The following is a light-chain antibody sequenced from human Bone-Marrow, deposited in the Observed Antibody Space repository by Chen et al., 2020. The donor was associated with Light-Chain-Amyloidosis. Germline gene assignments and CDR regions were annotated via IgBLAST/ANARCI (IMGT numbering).Light chain of an antibody. CDR3: HQYLQTPPWT. V-gene: IGKV4-1*01. Sequence: IVMTQSPDSLAVALGARASINCKSNQSLLDKSNNKDYLAWYQVKPGQPPKLLIYWASTRQSGVPDRFTGSWSGTDFTLTISHLQPEDVAVYYCHQYLQTPPWTFGRGTEVAI. J-gene: IGKJ1*01. CDR1: QSLLDKSNNKDY. CDR2: WAS.